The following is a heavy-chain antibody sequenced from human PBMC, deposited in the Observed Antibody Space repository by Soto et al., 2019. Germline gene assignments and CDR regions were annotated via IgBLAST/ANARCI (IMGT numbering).Heavy chain of an antibody. J-gene: IGHJ5*02. D-gene: IGHD3-10*01. Sequence: SETLSLTCTVSGGSISSGGYYWSWIRQHPGKGLEWIGYIYYSGSTYYNPSLKSRVTISVDTSKNQFSLKLSSVTAADTAVYYCARVPRITMVRGTTDGYWFDPWGQGTLVTVSS. CDR2: IYYSGST. CDR1: GGSISSGGYY. CDR3: ARVPRITMVRGTTDGYWFDP. V-gene: IGHV4-31*03.